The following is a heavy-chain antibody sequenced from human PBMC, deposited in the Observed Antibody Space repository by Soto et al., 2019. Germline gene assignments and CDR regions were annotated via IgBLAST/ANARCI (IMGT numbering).Heavy chain of an antibody. J-gene: IGHJ6*02. V-gene: IGHV5-10-1*01. D-gene: IGHD6-13*01. CDR2: IDPSDSYT. CDR1: GYTFTTYW. CDR3: ARSFDSSSTHGLDV. Sequence: GESLKISCKGSGYTFTTYWINWVRQMPGKGLEWMGRIDPSDSYTKYSPSFQGHIIMSTDKSISTAYLHWSDLKASDTAIYYCARSFDSSSTHGLDVWGQGTTVTVSS.